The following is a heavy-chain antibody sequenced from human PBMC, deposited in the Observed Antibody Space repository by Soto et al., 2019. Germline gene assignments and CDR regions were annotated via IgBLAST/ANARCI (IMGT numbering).Heavy chain of an antibody. CDR2: ISAYNSNT. D-gene: IGHD6-6*01. V-gene: IGHV1-18*01. CDR1: GYTFTSYG. CDR3: ASDSMAACTANYYYYYMDV. Sequence: ASVKVSCKASGYTFTSYGISWVRQAPGKGHVWMGWISAYNSNTNYAQKIQGRVTMTTDTSTSTAYMELRSLRSDDTAVYYCASDSMAACTANYYYYYMDVWGKGTTVTVSS. J-gene: IGHJ6*03.